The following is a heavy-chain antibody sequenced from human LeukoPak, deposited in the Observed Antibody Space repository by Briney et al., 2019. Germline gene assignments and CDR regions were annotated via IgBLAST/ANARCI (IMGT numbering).Heavy chain of an antibody. CDR1: GFTFSSYA. J-gene: IGHJ4*02. CDR2: ISGSGGST. Sequence: GGSLRLSCAASGFTFSSYAMSWVRQAPGKGLEWVLAISGSGGSTYYADSVKGRFTISRDNSKNTLYLQMNSLRAEDTAVYYCAKDDYRFGELLPYYFDYWGQGTLVTVSS. D-gene: IGHD3-10*01. V-gene: IGHV3-23*01. CDR3: AKDDYRFGELLPYYFDY.